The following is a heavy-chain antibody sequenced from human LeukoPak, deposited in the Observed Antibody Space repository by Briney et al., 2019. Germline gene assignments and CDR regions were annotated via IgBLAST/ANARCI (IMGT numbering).Heavy chain of an antibody. CDR1: GFTFSSYG. D-gene: IGHD3-10*01. Sequence: GALRLSCAASGFTFSSYGMHWVRQAPGKGLEWVAVISYDGSNKYYADSVKGRFTISRDNAKNSLFLQMNSLTADDTAVHYCVRAHHPGGWFDPWGQGTLVTVSS. CDR3: VRAHHPGGWFDP. CDR2: ISYDGSNK. V-gene: IGHV3-30*03. J-gene: IGHJ5*02.